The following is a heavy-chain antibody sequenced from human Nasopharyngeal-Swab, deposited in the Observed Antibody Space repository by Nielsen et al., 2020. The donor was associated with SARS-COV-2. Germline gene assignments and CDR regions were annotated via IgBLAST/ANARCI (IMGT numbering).Heavy chain of an antibody. V-gene: IGHV1-69*04. CDR3: AREYCSGGSCYGNYGMDV. CDR1: GGTFSSYA. J-gene: IGHJ6*02. D-gene: IGHD2-15*01. Sequence: SVKVSCKASGGTFSSYAISWVRQAPGQGLEWMGRIIPILGIANYAQKFQGRVTITADKSTSTAYMELSSLRSEDTAVYYCAREYCSGGSCYGNYGMDVWAKGPRSPSP. CDR2: IIPILGIA.